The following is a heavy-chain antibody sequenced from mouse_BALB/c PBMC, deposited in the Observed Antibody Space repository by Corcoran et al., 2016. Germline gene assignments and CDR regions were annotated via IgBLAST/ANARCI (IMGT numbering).Heavy chain of an antibody. CDR1: GYTFTDYN. D-gene: IGHD2-3*01. CDR3: ARGWLLHGGFAY. V-gene: IGHV1S29*02. CDR2: IYPYNGGT. Sequence: EVQLQQSGPELVKPGASVKISCKASGYTFTDYNMHWVKQSHGKSLEWIGYIYPYNGGTGYNQKFKSKATLTVDNSSSTAYMELRSLTSEDSAVYYCARGWLLHGGFAYWGQGTLVTVSA. J-gene: IGHJ3*01.